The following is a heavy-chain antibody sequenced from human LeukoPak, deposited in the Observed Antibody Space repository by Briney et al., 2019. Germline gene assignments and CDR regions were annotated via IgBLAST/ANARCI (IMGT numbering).Heavy chain of an antibody. J-gene: IGHJ4*02. D-gene: IGHD2-2*01. CDR2: IYSGGST. CDR1: GFTFSNYA. CDR3: ARGKREYQLLSGFDY. Sequence: GGSLRLSCTASGFTFSNYAMGWVRQAPGKGLEWVSVIYSGGSTYYADSVKGRFTISRHNSKSTLYLQMNSLRAEDTAVYYCARGKREYQLLSGFDYWGQGTLVTVSS. V-gene: IGHV3-53*04.